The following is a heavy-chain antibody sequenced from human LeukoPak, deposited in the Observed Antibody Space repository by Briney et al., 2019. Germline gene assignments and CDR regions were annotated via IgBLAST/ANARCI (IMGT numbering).Heavy chain of an antibody. V-gene: IGHV3-30*02. CDR3: AELGITMIGGV. Sequence: GGSLRLSCAASGFTFSSYGMHWVRQAPGKGLEWVTFVRFDGRNKYYADSVKGRFTISRDNAKNSLYLQMNSLRAEDTAVYYCAELGITMIGGVWGKGTTVTISS. CDR1: GFTFSSYG. J-gene: IGHJ6*04. D-gene: IGHD3-10*02. CDR2: VRFDGRNK.